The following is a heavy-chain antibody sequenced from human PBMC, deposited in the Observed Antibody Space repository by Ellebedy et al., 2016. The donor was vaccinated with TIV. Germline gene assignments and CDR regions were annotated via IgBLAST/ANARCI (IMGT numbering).Heavy chain of an antibody. J-gene: IGHJ5*02. Sequence: ASVKVSXKASGYTFTSYGISWVRQAPGQGLEWMGWISAYNGNTNYAQKLQGRVTMTTDTSTSTAYMELRSLRSDDTAVYYCARAHYGGNSEDWFDPWGQGTLVTVSS. CDR2: ISAYNGNT. CDR3: ARAHYGGNSEDWFDP. D-gene: IGHD4-23*01. CDR1: GYTFTSYG. V-gene: IGHV1-18*01.